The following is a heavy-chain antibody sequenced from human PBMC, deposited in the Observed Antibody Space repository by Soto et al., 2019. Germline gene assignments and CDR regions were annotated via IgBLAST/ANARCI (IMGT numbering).Heavy chain of an antibody. CDR1: GGTFSSYA. D-gene: IGHD3-3*01. Sequence: SVKVSCKASGGTFSSYAISWVRQAPGQGLEWMGGIIPIFGTANYAQKFQGRVTITADESTSTAYMELSSLRSEGTAVYYCARDTRFWSGYPPSYYGMDVWGQGTTVTVSS. CDR2: IIPIFGTA. V-gene: IGHV1-69*13. CDR3: ARDTRFWSGYPPSYYGMDV. J-gene: IGHJ6*02.